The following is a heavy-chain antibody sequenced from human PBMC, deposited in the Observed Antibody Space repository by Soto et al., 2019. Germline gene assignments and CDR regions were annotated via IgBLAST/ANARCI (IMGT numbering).Heavy chain of an antibody. J-gene: IGHJ6*03. CDR1: GGSFSGYY. Sequence: PSETLSLTCAVYGGSFSGYYWSWIRQPPGKGLEWIGEINHSGSTNYNPSLKSRVTISVDTSKNQFSLKLSSVTAADTAVYYCARGLAAAAGRYYYMDVWGKGTTVTVSS. CDR2: INHSGST. CDR3: ARGLAAAAGRYYYMDV. D-gene: IGHD6-13*01. V-gene: IGHV4-34*01.